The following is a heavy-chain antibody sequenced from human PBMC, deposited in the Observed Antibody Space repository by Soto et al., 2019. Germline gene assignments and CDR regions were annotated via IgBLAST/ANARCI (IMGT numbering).Heavy chain of an antibody. J-gene: IGHJ4*02. Sequence: SETLSLTCTVSGGSISSSSYYWGWIRQPPGKGLEWIGSIYYSGSTYYNPSLKSRVTISVDPSDNQFSLKLGSMTAADTAIYYCARATYDSSTYYLDYWGQGTLVTVSS. D-gene: IGHD3-22*01. CDR2: IYYSGST. V-gene: IGHV4-39*01. CDR1: GGSISSSSYY. CDR3: ARATYDSSTYYLDY.